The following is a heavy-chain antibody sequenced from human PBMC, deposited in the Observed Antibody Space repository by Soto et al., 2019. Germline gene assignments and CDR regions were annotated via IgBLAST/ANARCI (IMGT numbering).Heavy chain of an antibody. CDR3: GRELTSNANCIDP. D-gene: IGHD2-2*01. V-gene: IGHV4-31*03. J-gene: IGHJ5*02. CDR2: IYYTGKT. Sequence: PSETLSLTCIVSGDPLHIGVYYWTWIRQRPGEGLEWMGYIYYTGKTYYNPSLESRLTMSVDRSKNQFSLKLNSVTAADTAVYYCGRELTSNANCIDPWGQGTLVTVSS. CDR1: GDPLHIGVYY.